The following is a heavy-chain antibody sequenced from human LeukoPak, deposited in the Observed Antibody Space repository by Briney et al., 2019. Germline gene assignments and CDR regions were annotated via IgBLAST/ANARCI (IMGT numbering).Heavy chain of an antibody. CDR3: AGSMSGRREL. CDR1: GFTFRNYW. Sequence: GGSLRLSCAGSGFTFRNYWVHSVRQAPGKGLVWVSRINEDGSRTDYADFVKGRFTISRDNAKNTLYLQMNSLSAEDTAMYYCAGSMSGRRELWGQGTLVTVSP. J-gene: IGHJ4*02. D-gene: IGHD1-26*01. V-gene: IGHV3-74*01. CDR2: INEDGSRT.